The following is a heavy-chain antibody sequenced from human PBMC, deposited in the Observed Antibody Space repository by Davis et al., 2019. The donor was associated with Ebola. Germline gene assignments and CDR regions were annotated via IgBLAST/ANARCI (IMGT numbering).Heavy chain of an antibody. V-gene: IGHV4-34*01. CDR2: INHSGST. D-gene: IGHD6-19*01. CDR1: GGSFSGYY. CDR3: ARAREESYSSGWHNDY. J-gene: IGHJ4*02. Sequence: SETLSLTCAVYGGSFSGYYWSWIRQPPGKGLEWIGEINHSGSTNYNPSLKSRVTISVDTSKNQFSLKLSSVTAADTAVYYCARAREESYSSGWHNDYWGQGTLVTVSS.